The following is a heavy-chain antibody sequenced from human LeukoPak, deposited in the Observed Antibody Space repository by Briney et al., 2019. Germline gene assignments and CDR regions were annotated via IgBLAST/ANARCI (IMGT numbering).Heavy chain of an antibody. CDR1: GYTFTSYG. V-gene: IGHV1-18*01. CDR2: ISAYNGNT. CDR3: ARAGYCSGGSCYAGY. D-gene: IGHD2-15*01. Sequence: GASVKVSCKASGYTFTSYGISRVRQAPGQGLEWMGWISAYNGNTNYAQKLQGRVTMTTDTSTSTAYMELRSLRSDDTAVYYCARAGYCSGGSCYAGYWGQGTLVTVSS. J-gene: IGHJ4*02.